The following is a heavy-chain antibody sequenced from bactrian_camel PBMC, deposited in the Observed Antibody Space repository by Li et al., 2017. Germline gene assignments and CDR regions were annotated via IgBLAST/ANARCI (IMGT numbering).Heavy chain of an antibody. CDR3: AARWSRCSSDWRDWDY. V-gene: IGHV3S31*01. CDR1: GFTYATYC. J-gene: IGHJ4*01. CDR2: ISPGGSRT. Sequence: VQLVESGGASVHSGESLELSCQASGFTYATYCMGWFRQVSGKERERVAAISPGGSRTYYADSVKGRFTISKDNAKNTLYLQMSSLKPEDTSMYYCAARWSRCSSDWRDWDYWGQGTQVTVS. D-gene: IGHD6*01.